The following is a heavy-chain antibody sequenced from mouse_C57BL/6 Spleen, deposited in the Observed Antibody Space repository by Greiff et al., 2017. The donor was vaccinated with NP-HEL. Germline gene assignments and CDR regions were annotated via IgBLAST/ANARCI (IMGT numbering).Heavy chain of an antibody. CDR1: GYTFTSYW. CDR2: IDPSDSYT. D-gene: IGHD2-10*02. J-gene: IGHJ3*01. CDR3: AGGVLYGNAY. Sequence: VKLQQPGAELVMPGASVKLSCKASGYTFTSYWMHWVKQRPGQGLEWIGEIDPSDSYTNYNQKFKGKSTLTVDKSSSTAYMQLSSLTSEDSAVYYCAGGVLYGNAYWGQGTLVTVSA. V-gene: IGHV1-69*01.